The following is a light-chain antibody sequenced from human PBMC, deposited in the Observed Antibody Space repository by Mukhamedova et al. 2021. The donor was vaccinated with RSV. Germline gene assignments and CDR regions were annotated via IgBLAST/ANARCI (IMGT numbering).Light chain of an antibody. CDR1: QSVANF. J-gene: IGKJ5*01. V-gene: IGKV3-11*01. CDR2: DAS. CDR3: QQHRHWPPMT. Sequence: ASQSVANFLAWYQQKPGQAPRLLIYDASNRAAGIPARFSGSGSGTDFTLTISSLEPEDVAVYYCQQHRHWPPMTFGQGTRLAIK.